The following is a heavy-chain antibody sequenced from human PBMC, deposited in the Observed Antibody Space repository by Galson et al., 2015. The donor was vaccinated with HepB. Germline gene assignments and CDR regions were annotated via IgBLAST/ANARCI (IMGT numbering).Heavy chain of an antibody. CDR3: ARGLRDYSGYTSDY. V-gene: IGHV3-48*03. CDR1: GFTFSHYE. J-gene: IGHJ4*02. D-gene: IGHD5-12*01. Sequence: SLRLSCAASGFTFSHYEMNWVRQAPGKGLEWVSYISTIGTSKYYADSVKGRFTVSRDNAKNSLYLQMNSLRVEDTAVYYCARGLRDYSGYTSDYWGQGTLVTVSS. CDR2: ISTIGTSK.